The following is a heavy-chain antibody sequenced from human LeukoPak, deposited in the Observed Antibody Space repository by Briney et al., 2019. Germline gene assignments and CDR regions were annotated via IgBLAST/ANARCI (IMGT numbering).Heavy chain of an antibody. V-gene: IGHV1-8*01. J-gene: IGHJ4*02. CDR3: AIKWRDMVQGVINLGY. D-gene: IGHD3-10*01. CDR1: GYTFTSYD. Sequence: ASVKLCCKASGYTFTSYDINWVRHANGQGLEWMGCMNPNSGNTAYAQKFQGRGIMTRNTSISTAYMDLSSIRSQDTAVYYYAIKWRDMVQGVINLGYWGQGTLVTVSS. CDR2: MNPNSGNT.